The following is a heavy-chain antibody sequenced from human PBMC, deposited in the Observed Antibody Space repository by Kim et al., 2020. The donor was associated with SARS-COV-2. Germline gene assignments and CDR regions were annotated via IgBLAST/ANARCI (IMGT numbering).Heavy chain of an antibody. CDR2: ISWNSGSI. CDR3: AKDTSYCSGGSCYSEGGYFDY. J-gene: IGHJ4*02. V-gene: IGHV3-9*01. D-gene: IGHD2-15*01. CDR1: GFTFDDYA. Sequence: GGSLRLSCAASGFTFDDYAMHWVRQAPGKGLEWVSGISWNSGSIGYADSVKGRFTISRDNAKNSLYLQMNSLRAEDTALYYCAKDTSYCSGGSCYSEGGYFDYWGQGTLVTVSS.